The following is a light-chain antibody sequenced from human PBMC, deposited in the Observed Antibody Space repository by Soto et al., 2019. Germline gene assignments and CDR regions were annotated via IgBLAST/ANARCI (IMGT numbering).Light chain of an antibody. CDR2: EVT. J-gene: IGLJ2*01. V-gene: IGLV2-23*02. CDR1: SSAGGSYNL. Sequence: QSALTQPASVSGSPGRAITISCTGTSSAGGSYNLVSWYQQHPGKVPKLMIYEVTKRPSGVSNRFSGSKSGNTASLTISGLQAEDEADYYCCAYAGSSTFVIFGGGTKLTV. CDR3: CAYAGSSTFVI.